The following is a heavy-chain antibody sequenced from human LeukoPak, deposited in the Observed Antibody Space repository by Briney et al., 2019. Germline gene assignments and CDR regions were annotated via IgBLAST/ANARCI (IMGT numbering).Heavy chain of an antibody. CDR1: GGSFTGYY. Sequence: SETLSLTCAVYGGSFTGYYWNWIRQPPGKGLEWIGEIELSGSTKYNPSLRSRVTISADTSKNQFSLKMSSVTAADTAVYYCARTSGDWLSWAWIGVDVWGKGTTVTVSS. CDR2: IELSGST. J-gene: IGHJ6*04. CDR3: ARTSGDWLSWAWIGVDV. V-gene: IGHV4-34*01. D-gene: IGHD3-9*01.